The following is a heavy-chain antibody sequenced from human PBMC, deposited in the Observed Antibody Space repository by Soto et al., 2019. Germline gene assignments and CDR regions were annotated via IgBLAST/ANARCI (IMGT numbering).Heavy chain of an antibody. CDR1: GGSISSGGYY. CDR3: ARTGPGGHGSRGLGY. V-gene: IGHV4-31*03. CDR2: IYYSGST. D-gene: IGHD3-10*01. J-gene: IGHJ4*02. Sequence: QVQLQESGPGLVKPSQTLSLTCTVSGGSISSGGYYWSWIRQHPGKGLEWIGYIYYSGSTYYNPSLKSRVTIAVDTSKNQFALKLSSVTAADTAVYYCARTGPGGHGSRGLGYWGQGTLVTVSS.